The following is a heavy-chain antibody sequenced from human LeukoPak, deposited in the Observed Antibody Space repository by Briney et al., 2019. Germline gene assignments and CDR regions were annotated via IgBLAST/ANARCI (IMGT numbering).Heavy chain of an antibody. Sequence: ASVKVSCKASGYTFTTYGINWVRQAPGQGLEWMGWISTYDGNTNYAQKLRGRVTMIRDTSTSTAYVELRSLRSDDTAVYYCARDQPRRGPGNHDYWGQGTLVTVSS. CDR1: GYTFTTYG. CDR2: ISTYDGNT. CDR3: ARDQPRRGPGNHDY. V-gene: IGHV1-18*01. D-gene: IGHD1-26*01. J-gene: IGHJ4*02.